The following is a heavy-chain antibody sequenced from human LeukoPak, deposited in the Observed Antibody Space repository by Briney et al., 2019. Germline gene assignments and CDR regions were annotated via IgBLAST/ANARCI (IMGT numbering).Heavy chain of an antibody. D-gene: IGHD3-22*01. J-gene: IGHJ3*02. Sequence: GGSLRLSCAASGFTFSSYAMHWVRQAPGKGLEYVSAISSNGGSTYYANSVKGRFTISRDNSKNTLYLQMGSLRAEDMAVYYCASSISGSGSHHAFDIWGQGTMVTVSS. CDR1: GFTFSSYA. CDR3: ASSISGSGSHHAFDI. CDR2: ISSNGGST. V-gene: IGHV3-64*01.